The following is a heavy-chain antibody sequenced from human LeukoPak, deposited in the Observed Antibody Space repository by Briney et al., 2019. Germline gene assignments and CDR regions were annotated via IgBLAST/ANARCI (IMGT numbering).Heavy chain of an antibody. J-gene: IGHJ6*02. V-gene: IGHV1-2*02. CDR1: GYTFTGYY. Sequence: ASVKVSCKASGYTFTGYYMHWVRRAPGQGLEWMGWINPNSGGTNYAQKFQGRVTMTRDTSISTAYMELSRLRSDDTAVYYCARDYYDSSGYWENYYYYGMDVWGQGTTVTVSS. CDR3: ARDYYDSSGYWENYYYYGMDV. D-gene: IGHD3-22*01. CDR2: INPNSGGT.